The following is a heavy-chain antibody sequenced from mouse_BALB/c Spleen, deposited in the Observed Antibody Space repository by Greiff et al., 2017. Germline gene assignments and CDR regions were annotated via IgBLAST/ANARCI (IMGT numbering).Heavy chain of an antibody. V-gene: IGHV1-4*02. Sequence: QVQLKESAAELARPGASVKMSCKASGYTFTSYTMHWVKQRPGQGLEWIGYINPSSGYTEYNQKFKDKTTLTADKSSSTAYMQLSSLTSEDSAVYYCARRNYGSSYGFAYWGQGTLVTVSA. CDR3: ARRNYGSSYGFAY. D-gene: IGHD1-1*01. CDR2: INPSSGYT. CDR1: GYTFTSYT. J-gene: IGHJ3*01.